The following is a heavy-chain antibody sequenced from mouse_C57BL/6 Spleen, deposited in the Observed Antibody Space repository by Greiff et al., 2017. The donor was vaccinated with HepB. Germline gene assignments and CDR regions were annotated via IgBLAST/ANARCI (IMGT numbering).Heavy chain of an antibody. CDR1: GYTFTSYW. V-gene: IGHV1-53*01. D-gene: IGHD1-1*01. Sequence: QVQLQQPGTELVKPGASVKLSCKASGYTFTSYWMHWVKQRPGQGLEWIGNINPSNGGTNYNEKLKSKATLTVDKSSSTAYMQLSSLTSEDSAVYYCARDIYYYGSPWYFDVWGTGTTVTVSS. CDR3: ARDIYYYGSPWYFDV. J-gene: IGHJ1*03. CDR2: INPSNGGT.